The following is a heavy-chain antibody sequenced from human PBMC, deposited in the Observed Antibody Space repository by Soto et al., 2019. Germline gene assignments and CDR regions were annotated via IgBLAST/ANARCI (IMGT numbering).Heavy chain of an antibody. V-gene: IGHV3-30*18. CDR2: VSYHGGI. D-gene: IGHD2-2*01. CDR1: GFSLRNFG. CDR3: AKDGQDSVEVPAAGNFHFDH. Sequence: QVQLVESGGGVVQPGGSLRLSCAASGFSLRNFGMHWVRQAPGKGLEWMGVVSYHGGIDYPDSVKGRLTISRDIPKNTVFLQINSLRSEDTAVYYCAKDGQDSVEVPAAGNFHFDHWGQGTLVIVSS. J-gene: IGHJ4*02.